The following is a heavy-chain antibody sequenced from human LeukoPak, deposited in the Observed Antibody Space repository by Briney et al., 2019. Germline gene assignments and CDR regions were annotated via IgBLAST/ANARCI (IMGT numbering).Heavy chain of an antibody. V-gene: IGHV3-20*04. Sequence: GGSLRLSCAASGFTFENYGMNWVRQAPGKGLEWVPGINWNGGITDYADSMKGRFTVSRDNAKNSLYLQMNSLRAEDTALYYCARTSRDAFDIWGQGTTVTVSS. CDR1: GFTFENYG. CDR2: INWNGGIT. J-gene: IGHJ3*02. CDR3: ARTSRDAFDI.